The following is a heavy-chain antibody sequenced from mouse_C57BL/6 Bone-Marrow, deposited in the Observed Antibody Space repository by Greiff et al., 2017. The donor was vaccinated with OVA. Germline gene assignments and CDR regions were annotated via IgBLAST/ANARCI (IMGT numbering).Heavy chain of an antibody. CDR2: IDPEDGDN. V-gene: IGHV14-1*01. J-gene: IGHJ3*01. Sequence: VQLQQSGAELVRPGASVKLSCTASGFTIKDYYMHWVKQRPEQGLEWIGRIDPEDGDNEYAPKFQGKATLTADTSSNTAYLQLSSLTSEVTAVYYCSDWDGTWFAYWGQGTLVTVSA. D-gene: IGHD4-1*01. CDR3: SDWDGTWFAY. CDR1: GFTIKDYY.